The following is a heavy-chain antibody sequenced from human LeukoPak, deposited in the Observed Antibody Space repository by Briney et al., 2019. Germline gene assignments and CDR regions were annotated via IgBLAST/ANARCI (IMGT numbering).Heavy chain of an antibody. Sequence: SETLSLTRAVYGGSFSGYYWSWVRQPPGKGLEWVGEINHSGSTNYNPSLKSRVTISVDTSKNQFSLKLSSVTAADTAVYYCARGSTGLYYYDSSGYDYWGQGTLVTVSS. CDR2: INHSGST. J-gene: IGHJ4*02. CDR1: GGSFSGYY. CDR3: ARGSTGLYYYDSSGYDY. V-gene: IGHV4-34*01. D-gene: IGHD3-22*01.